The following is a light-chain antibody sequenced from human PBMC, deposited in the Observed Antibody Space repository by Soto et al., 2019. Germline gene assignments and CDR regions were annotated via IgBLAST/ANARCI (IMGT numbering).Light chain of an antibody. Sequence: DIRMTQSPASLAASVEDRVTITCRASQAISSYLARYQQKPGKVPKLLIYAASTLQSGVPSRFIGSGSGTDFTLTIGSLQPEDVATYYCQKYNNAPLTFGGGTKVDIK. CDR1: QAISSY. J-gene: IGKJ4*01. V-gene: IGKV1-27*01. CDR3: QKYNNAPLT. CDR2: AAS.